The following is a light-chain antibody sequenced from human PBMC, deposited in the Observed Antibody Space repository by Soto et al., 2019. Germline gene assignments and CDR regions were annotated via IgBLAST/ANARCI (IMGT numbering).Light chain of an antibody. CDR2: GAS. J-gene: IGKJ1*01. Sequence: EIVLTHSPCNLSLSPGKKATLSCMASQSVSSNYLAWYQQKPGQAPGLLIYGASSRATGIPDRFSGSGSGTDLTLTISRLEPEDFAVYYCQQYGSSPTFGQGTMVDIK. CDR1: QSVSSNY. V-gene: IGKV3-20*01. CDR3: QQYGSSPT.